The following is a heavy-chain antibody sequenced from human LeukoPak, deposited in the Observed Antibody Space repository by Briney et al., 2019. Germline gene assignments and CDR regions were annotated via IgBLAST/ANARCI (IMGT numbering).Heavy chain of an antibody. CDR1: GYTFTSYG. J-gene: IGHJ4*02. CDR3: ARASQLLSRLDY. CDR2: INPSGGST. Sequence: ASVKVSCKASGYTFTSYGISWVRQAPGQGLEWMGIINPSGGSTSYAQKFQGRVTMTRDTSTSTVYMEQSSLRSEDTAVYYCARASQLLSRLDYWGQGTLVTVSS. V-gene: IGHV1-46*01. D-gene: IGHD2-2*01.